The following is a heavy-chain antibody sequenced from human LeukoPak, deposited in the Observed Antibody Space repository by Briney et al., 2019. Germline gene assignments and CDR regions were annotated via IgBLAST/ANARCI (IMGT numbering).Heavy chain of an antibody. CDR1: GYTFTGYY. V-gene: IGHV1-2*02. D-gene: IGHD1-26*01. Sequence: EASVKVSCKASGYTFTGYYMHWVRQAPGQGLEWMGWINPNSGGTNYAQKFQGRVTMTRDTSISTAYMELSRLRSDDTAVYYCARNEGLVGATAGPMGYWGQGTLVTVSS. CDR2: INPNSGGT. J-gene: IGHJ4*02. CDR3: ARNEGLVGATAGPMGY.